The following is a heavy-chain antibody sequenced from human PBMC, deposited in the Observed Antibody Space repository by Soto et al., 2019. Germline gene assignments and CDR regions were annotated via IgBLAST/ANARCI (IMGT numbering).Heavy chain of an antibody. CDR2: IDNHTADT. CDR1: GYNFITYG. CDR3: ARDVGVGSYGPQIQGMDV. Sequence: QAQVLQSGPEVKKPGASVKLSCETSGYNFITYGVSWVRQAPGQGLEWMGSIDNHTADTRYPQKFPGRVTVTADTSSSTAYMGVRNLTSDDTAMYYCARDVGVGSYGPQIQGMDVWGQGTKVTVSS. D-gene: IGHD3-10*01. V-gene: IGHV1-18*01. J-gene: IGHJ6*02.